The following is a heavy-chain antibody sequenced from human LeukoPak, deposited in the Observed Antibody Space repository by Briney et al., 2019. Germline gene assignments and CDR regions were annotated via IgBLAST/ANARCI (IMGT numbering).Heavy chain of an antibody. CDR2: IWYDGNNK. D-gene: IGHD2-2*01. CDR1: GFTFSSYG. Sequence: GGSLRLSCAASGFTFSSYGMHWVRQAPGKGLEWVAVIWYDGNNKYYADYVKGRFTISRDNSKNTLYLQMNSLRAEDTAVYYCARDLRSTRLYYWGQGTLVSVSS. V-gene: IGHV3-33*01. J-gene: IGHJ4*02. CDR3: ARDLRSTRLYY.